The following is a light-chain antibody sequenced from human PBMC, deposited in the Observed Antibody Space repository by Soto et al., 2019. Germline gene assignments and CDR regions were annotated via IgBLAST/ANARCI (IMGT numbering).Light chain of an antibody. V-gene: IGLV1-47*01. Sequence: QSVLTQPPSASGTPGQRVTISCSGSSSNIGSNHVYWYQQFPGMAPKLLMYRSDQRPTGVSDRFSGSKSGTSASLAISGLRSDDEADSYCSARDDILSGVVFGGGTKLTVL. CDR2: RSD. J-gene: IGLJ2*01. CDR3: SARDDILSGVV. CDR1: SSNIGSNH.